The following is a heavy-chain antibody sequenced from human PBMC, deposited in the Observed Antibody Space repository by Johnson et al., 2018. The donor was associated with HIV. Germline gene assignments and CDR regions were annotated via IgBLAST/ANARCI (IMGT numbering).Heavy chain of an antibody. V-gene: IGHV3-30*18. CDR1: GFTFSSYG. J-gene: IGHJ3*01. CDR2: ISYDGSNK. CDR3: AKDSMGFNWNQFEAFDV. Sequence: QVQLVESGGGVVRPGGSLRLSCAASGFTFSSYGMHWVRQAPGKGLEWVAVISYDGSNKYYADSVKGRFTISRDNSKNTLYLQMNSLRAEDTAVYYCAKDSMGFNWNQFEAFDVWGLGTMVTVSS. D-gene: IGHD1-20*01.